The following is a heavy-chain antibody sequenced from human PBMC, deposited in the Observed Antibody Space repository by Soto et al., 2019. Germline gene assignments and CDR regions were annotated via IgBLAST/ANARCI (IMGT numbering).Heavy chain of an antibody. CDR3: ARDPDSYGPNLRYYFDY. CDR2: ISYDGSNK. V-gene: IGHV3-30-3*01. CDR1: GFTFSSYA. Sequence: GGSLRLSCAASGFTFSSYAMHWVRQAPGKGLEWVAVISYDGSNKYYADSVKGRFTISRDNSKNTLYLQMNSMRAEDTAVYYCARDPDSYGPNLRYYFDYWGQGTLVTVSS. J-gene: IGHJ4*02. D-gene: IGHD5-18*01.